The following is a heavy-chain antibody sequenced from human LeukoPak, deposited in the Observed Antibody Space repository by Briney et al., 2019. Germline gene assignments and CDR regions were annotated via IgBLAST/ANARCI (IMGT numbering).Heavy chain of an antibody. D-gene: IGHD4-17*01. CDR2: IRYDGTNK. CDR1: GFTFSSYG. J-gene: IGHJ6*03. V-gene: IGHV3-30*02. CDR3: AKDRDYGDYPSAYYYYMDV. Sequence: PGGSLRLSCVASGFTFSSYGMHWVRQAPGKGLEWVAFIRYDGTNKWYADSVKGRFTISRDNSKNMLYLQMNSLRAEDTAVYHCAKDRDYGDYPSAYYYYMDVWGKGTTVTVSS.